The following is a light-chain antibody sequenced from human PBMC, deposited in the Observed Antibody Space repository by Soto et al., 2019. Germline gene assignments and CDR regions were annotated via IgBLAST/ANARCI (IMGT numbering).Light chain of an antibody. J-gene: IGKJ4*01. Sequence: DIQITQSPSSVFASVGDRVTITCRASQGVRSWLAWYQQKPGKAPKLLIYAASNLQSGVPSRFSGGGYGADYTLTISSLEPEDFATYYCQQGHFFPPTFGGGTMVEIK. CDR2: AAS. CDR1: QGVRSW. V-gene: IGKV1D-12*01. CDR3: QQGHFFPPT.